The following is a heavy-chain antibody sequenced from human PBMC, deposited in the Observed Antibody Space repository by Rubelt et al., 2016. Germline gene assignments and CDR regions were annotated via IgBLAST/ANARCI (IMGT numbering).Heavy chain of an antibody. J-gene: IGHJ6*02. CDR2: ISAYNGNT. CDR3: ASATTDDYGDYETRYYYYGMDV. D-gene: IGHD4-17*01. V-gene: IGHV1-18*01. Sequence: ISWVRQAPGQGLEWMGWISAYNGNTNYAQKLQGRVTMTTDTSTSTAYMELRSLRSDDTAVYYCASATTDDYGDYETRYYYYGMDVWGQGTTVTVSS.